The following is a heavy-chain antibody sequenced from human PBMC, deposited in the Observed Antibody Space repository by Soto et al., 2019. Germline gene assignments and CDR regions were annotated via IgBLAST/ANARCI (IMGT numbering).Heavy chain of an antibody. CDR3: ARALPVAKGGFDP. V-gene: IGHV3-53*01. CDR1: GFTVSNTY. J-gene: IGHJ5*02. Sequence: GGSLRLSCAASGFTVSNTYMTWVRQPPGKGLECVSVIYTAGGTNYADSVKGRFIISRDNSKNTLYLQMNSLRAEDTAVYFCARALPVAKGGFDPWGQGTRVTVSS. D-gene: IGHD2-2*01. CDR2: IYTAGGT.